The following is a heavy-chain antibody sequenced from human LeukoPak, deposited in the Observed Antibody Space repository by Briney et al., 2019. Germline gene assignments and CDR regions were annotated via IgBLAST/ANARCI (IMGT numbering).Heavy chain of an antibody. CDR2: IYYSGST. Sequence: SETLSLTCTVSGGSISIGGYYWSWIRQHPGKGLEWIGYIYYSGSTYYNPSLKSRVTISVDTSKNQFSLKLSSVTAADTAVYYCAREANGGSYFSNYFDYWGQGTLVTVSS. D-gene: IGHD1-26*01. V-gene: IGHV4-31*03. J-gene: IGHJ4*02. CDR3: AREANGGSYFSNYFDY. CDR1: GGSISIGGYY.